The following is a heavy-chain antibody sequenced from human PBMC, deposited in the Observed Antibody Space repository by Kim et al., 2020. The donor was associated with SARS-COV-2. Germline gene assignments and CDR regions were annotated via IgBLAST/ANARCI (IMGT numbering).Heavy chain of an antibody. CDR2: IIPNSGGT. V-gene: IGHV1-2*02. D-gene: IGHD3-16*01. Sequence: ASVKVSCKASGYTFTDNYIHWVRQAPGQGLEWMGWIIPNSGGTKYAQKFQGRVTMTRDTSISTAYMELSSLKSDDTAVYYCARMPRGPSNAYNHDDWG. CDR3: ARMPRGPSNAYNHDD. CDR1: GYTFTDNY. J-gene: IGHJ3*01.